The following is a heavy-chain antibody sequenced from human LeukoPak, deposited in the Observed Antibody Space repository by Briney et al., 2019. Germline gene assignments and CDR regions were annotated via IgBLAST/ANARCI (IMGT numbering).Heavy chain of an antibody. Sequence: NPSETLSLTCTVSGGSISNRYWSWIRQPPGKGLEWIGYIFYSGSTNYSPSLKSRVTISVDTSKNQFSLKLSSVTAADTAMYYCARFDFWSGLDYWGQGILVTVSS. V-gene: IGHV4-59*11. CDR3: ARFDFWSGLDY. D-gene: IGHD3-3*01. J-gene: IGHJ4*02. CDR1: GGSISNRY. CDR2: IFYSGST.